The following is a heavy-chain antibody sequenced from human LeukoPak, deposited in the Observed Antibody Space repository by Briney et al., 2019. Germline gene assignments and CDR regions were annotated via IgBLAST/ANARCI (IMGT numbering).Heavy chain of an antibody. Sequence: SQSRSLTCTVASPSISSHYWSCIRQPPGKGLEWVAYLFDSVNTKDNPSLQSRLTLSADTSKNQFSLRLSSVTAADTAVYYCATIKRGSIFGYFDFWGQGIKVTVSS. V-gene: IGHV4-59*11. CDR2: LFDSVNT. J-gene: IGHJ4*02. D-gene: IGHD5-18*01. CDR3: ATIKRGSIFGYFDF. CDR1: SPSISSHY.